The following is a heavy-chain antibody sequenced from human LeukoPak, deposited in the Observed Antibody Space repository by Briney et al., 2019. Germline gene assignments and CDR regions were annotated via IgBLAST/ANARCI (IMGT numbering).Heavy chain of an antibody. CDR3: ARVRRDGYDLSRAFDI. V-gene: IGHV4-61*01. CDR2: IYYSGST. CDR1: GGSVSSGSYY. Sequence: SETLSLTCTVSGGSVSSGSYYWSWIRQPPGKGLEWIGYIYYSGSTNYNPSLKSRVTISVDTSKNQFSLKLSSVTAADTAVYYCARVRRDGYDLSRAFDIWGQGTMVTVSS. J-gene: IGHJ3*02. D-gene: IGHD5-24*01.